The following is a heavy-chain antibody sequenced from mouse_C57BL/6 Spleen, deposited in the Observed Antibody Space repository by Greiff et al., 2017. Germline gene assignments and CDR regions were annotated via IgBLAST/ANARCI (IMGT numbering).Heavy chain of an antibody. CDR2: IHPNSGST. CDR1: GYTFTSYW. J-gene: IGHJ2*01. CDR3: ARQLRLRSFDY. V-gene: IGHV1-64*01. Sequence: QVQLQQPGAELVKPGASVKLSCKASGYTFTSYWMHWVKQRPGQGLEWIGMIHPNSGSTNYNEKFKSKATVTVDKSSSTAFMQLSSLTSEDSAVYYCARQLRLRSFDYWGQGTTLTVSS. D-gene: IGHD3-2*02.